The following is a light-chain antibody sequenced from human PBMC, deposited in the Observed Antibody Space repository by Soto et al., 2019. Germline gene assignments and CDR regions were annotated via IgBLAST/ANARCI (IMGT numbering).Light chain of an antibody. Sequence: QSALTQSASVSGSPGQSITISCTGTSSDVGGYNYVSWYQQHPGKAPKLMIYDVSDRPLGVSNRFSGSKSGNTASLTISGLQAEDEADYYCSSYTSSSTPWVFGTGTKVTVL. J-gene: IGLJ1*01. CDR3: SSYTSSSTPWV. CDR1: SSDVGGYNY. CDR2: DVS. V-gene: IGLV2-14*01.